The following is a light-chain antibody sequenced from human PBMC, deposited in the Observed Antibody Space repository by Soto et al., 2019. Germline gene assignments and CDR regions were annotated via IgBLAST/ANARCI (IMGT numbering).Light chain of an antibody. Sequence: QSVLTQPASVSGSPGQSITISCTGASSDVGGYPYVSWFQHHPGKAPKLMIYEVSNRPSGVSNRFSASKSGNTASLTISGLQADDEADYYCSSYTSYSTWVFGGGTKLTVI. CDR2: EVS. V-gene: IGLV2-14*01. CDR1: SSDVGGYPY. CDR3: SSYTSYSTWV. J-gene: IGLJ3*02.